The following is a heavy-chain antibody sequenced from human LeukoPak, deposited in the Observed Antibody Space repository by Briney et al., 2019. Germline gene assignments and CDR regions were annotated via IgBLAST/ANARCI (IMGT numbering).Heavy chain of an antibody. D-gene: IGHD4-17*01. Sequence: GGSLRLSCAASGFTFDDSGMSWVRQAPGKGLEWVSGINWNGDNTGYADSVKGRFTISRDNAKNSLYLQMNSLRAEDTAFYYCAREVPLDYGDFSYFDYWGQGTLVTVSS. CDR2: INWNGDNT. CDR1: GFTFDDSG. CDR3: AREVPLDYGDFSYFDY. J-gene: IGHJ4*02. V-gene: IGHV3-20*04.